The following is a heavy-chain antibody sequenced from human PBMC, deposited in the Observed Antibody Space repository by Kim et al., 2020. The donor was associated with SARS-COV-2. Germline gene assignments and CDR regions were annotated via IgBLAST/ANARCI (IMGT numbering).Heavy chain of an antibody. V-gene: IGHV3-23*01. J-gene: IGHJ3*02. Sequence: YADSVKGRFTISRDNSKNTLYLQMNSLRAEDTAVYYCASSGSHYVSAFDIWGQGTMVTVSS. CDR3: ASSGSHYVSAFDI. D-gene: IGHD1-26*01.